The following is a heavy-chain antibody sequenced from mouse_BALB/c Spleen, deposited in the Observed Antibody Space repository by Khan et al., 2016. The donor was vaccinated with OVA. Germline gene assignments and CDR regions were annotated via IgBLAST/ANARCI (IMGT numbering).Heavy chain of an antibody. CDR3: ARPPITTVVATSYWFFDV. Sequence: EVQLVESGGGLVKPGGSLKLSCAASGFTFSSYAMSWVRQTPGKRLEWVATISSGATYTFYSDSVKGRFTISRDDAKNTLYLQMSSLRSEDTAMYYCARPPITTVVATSYWFFDVWGAGTTVTVST. D-gene: IGHD1-1*01. CDR1: GFTFSSYA. V-gene: IGHV5-9-3*01. CDR2: ISSGATYT. J-gene: IGHJ1*01.